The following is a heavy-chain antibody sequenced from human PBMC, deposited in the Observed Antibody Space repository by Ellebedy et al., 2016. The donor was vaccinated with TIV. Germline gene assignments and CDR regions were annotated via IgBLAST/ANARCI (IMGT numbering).Heavy chain of an antibody. J-gene: IGHJ6*02. D-gene: IGHD4-17*01. Sequence: GESLKISCAASGFTFSDYYMSWIRQAPGKGLEWVSYITSTGTTINYADSVKGRFTISRDNGKNSLFLQMNSLRAEDTAVYYCVRDGAYGDYSPGYYGLNVWGQGTAVTVSS. CDR3: VRDGAYGDYSPGYYGLNV. V-gene: IGHV3-11*01. CDR2: ITSTGTTI. CDR1: GFTFSDYY.